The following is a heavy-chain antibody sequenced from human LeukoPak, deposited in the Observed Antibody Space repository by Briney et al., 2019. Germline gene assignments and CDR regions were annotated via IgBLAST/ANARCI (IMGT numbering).Heavy chain of an antibody. CDR3: ARDNYGWFDP. J-gene: IGHJ5*02. CDR2: IYYSGST. V-gene: IGHV4-59*11. Sequence: SETLSLTCTVSGGSISSHYWSWIRQPPGKGLEWIGYIYYSGSTNYNPSLKSRVTISVDTSKNQFSLKLSSVTAADTAVYYCARDNYGWFDPWGQGTLVTVSS. CDR1: GGSISSHY. D-gene: IGHD4-17*01.